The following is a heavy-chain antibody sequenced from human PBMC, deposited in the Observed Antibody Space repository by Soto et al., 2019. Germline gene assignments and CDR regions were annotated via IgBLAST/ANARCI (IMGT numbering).Heavy chain of an antibody. J-gene: IGHJ4*02. Sequence: QVKLVQSGGGVVQPGRSLRLSCAASGFTFSSHGMHWVRQAPGRGLEWVAVIWYDGSEKYYADSVKGRFAISRDNSKNTVSLQMDSLRADDTAVYYCARYGNRKMCDYWGQGTLVTVSS. V-gene: IGHV3-33*01. CDR1: GFTFSSHG. CDR3: ARYGNRKMCDY. CDR2: IWYDGSEK. D-gene: IGHD3-10*01.